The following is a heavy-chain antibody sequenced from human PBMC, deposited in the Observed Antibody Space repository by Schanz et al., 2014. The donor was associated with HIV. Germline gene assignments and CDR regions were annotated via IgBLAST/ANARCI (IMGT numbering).Heavy chain of an antibody. D-gene: IGHD3-3*01. CDR2: ISGSGGSP. J-gene: IGHJ6*02. CDR3: TRGRFLERGGMDV. Sequence: EVQMLESGGGSVQPGGSLRLSCAASGFTFSSYAMSWVRQAPGKGLEWVSTISGSGGSPYYADSVKGRFMISRDNSNNTLYLQMNSLRAEDTAVYFCTRGRFLERGGMDVWDQGTAVTVSS. V-gene: IGHV3-23*01. CDR1: GFTFSSYA.